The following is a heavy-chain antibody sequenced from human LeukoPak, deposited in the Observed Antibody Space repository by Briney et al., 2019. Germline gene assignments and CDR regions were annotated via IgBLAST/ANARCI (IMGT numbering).Heavy chain of an antibody. CDR1: GGSISSYY. J-gene: IGHJ4*02. D-gene: IGHD3-16*01. Sequence: PSETLSLTRTVSGGSISSYYWSWIRQPPGKGLGWIGYIYYSGSTNYNPSLKSRVTISVDTSKNQFSLKLSSVTAADTAVYYCASSLAIWGNYFDCWGQGTLVTVSS. V-gene: IGHV4-59*01. CDR3: ASSLAIWGNYFDC. CDR2: IYYSGST.